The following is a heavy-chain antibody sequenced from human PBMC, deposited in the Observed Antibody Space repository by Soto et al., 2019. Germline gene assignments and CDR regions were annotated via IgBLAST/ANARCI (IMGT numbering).Heavy chain of an antibody. CDR1: GGSISSSSYY. Sequence: SETLSLTCTVSGGSISSSSYYWGWIRQPPGKGLEWIGEINHSGSTNYNPSLKSRVTISVDTSKNQFSLKLSSVTAADTAVYYCARGKKGPILTGYYKPYFDYWGQGTLVTVSS. J-gene: IGHJ4*02. D-gene: IGHD3-9*01. CDR3: ARGKKGPILTGYYKPYFDY. V-gene: IGHV4-39*07. CDR2: INHSGST.